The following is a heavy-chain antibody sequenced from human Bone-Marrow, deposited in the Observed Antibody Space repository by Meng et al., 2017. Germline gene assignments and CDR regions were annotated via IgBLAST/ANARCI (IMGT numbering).Heavy chain of an antibody. CDR3: ARLDDYYDSSGHDY. V-gene: IGHV1-2*02. Sequence: ASVQVSCWASGYTFTGYYMHWVRQAPGQGLEWMGWINPNSGGTNYAQKFQGRVTMTRDTSISTDYMELSRLRSDDTAVYYCARLDDYYDSSGHDYWGQGTLVTVSS. J-gene: IGHJ4*02. CDR2: INPNSGGT. D-gene: IGHD3-22*01. CDR1: GYTFTGYY.